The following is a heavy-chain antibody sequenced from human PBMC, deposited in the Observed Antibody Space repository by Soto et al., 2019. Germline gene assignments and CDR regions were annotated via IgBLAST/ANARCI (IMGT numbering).Heavy chain of an antibody. CDR1: GFTFSSYG. V-gene: IGHV3-30*18. D-gene: IGHD2-21*01. J-gene: IGHJ4*02. CDR2: ISYDGSNK. Sequence: QVQLVESGGGVVQPGRSLRLSCAASGFTFSSYGMHWVRQAPGKGLEWVSAISYDGSNKYYADSVKGRFTISRDNSKNTLYLQMNSVRAEDTAVYYCAKVNCVGDCYPDYFDYWGQGNLVTVSS. CDR3: AKVNCVGDCYPDYFDY.